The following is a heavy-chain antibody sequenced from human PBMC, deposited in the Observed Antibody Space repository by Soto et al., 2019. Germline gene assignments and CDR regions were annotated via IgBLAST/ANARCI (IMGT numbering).Heavy chain of an antibody. V-gene: IGHV4-38-2*01. CDR1: GYSIISGYY. Sequence: PSETLSLTCAVSGYSIISGYYWGWIRQPPGKGLDWIGSIYHSGSTYYNTSLKSRDTISIDTSKNQFSLKLSSVTAADTAVYYCARLLGGGDAYNYLDYWGKVKLVT. CDR3: ARLLGGGDAYNYLDY. CDR2: IYHSGST. D-gene: IGHD3-16*01. J-gene: IGHJ4*02.